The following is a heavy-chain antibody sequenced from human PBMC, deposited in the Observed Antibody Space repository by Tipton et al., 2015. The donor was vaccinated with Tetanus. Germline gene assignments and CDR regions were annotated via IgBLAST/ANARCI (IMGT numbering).Heavy chain of an antibody. CDR3: ARDGPSSAGI. J-gene: IGHJ4*02. CDR1: GGSISSSNW. V-gene: IGHV4-4*02. D-gene: IGHD2-15*01. Sequence: TLSLTCAVSGGSISSSNWWSWVRQPPGKGLEWMGEIYHSGSTNSNPSLKRRVTISVDKSKNRFSLKLSSVTAADTAVYYCARDGPSSAGIWGQGTRVTVSS. CDR2: IYHSGST.